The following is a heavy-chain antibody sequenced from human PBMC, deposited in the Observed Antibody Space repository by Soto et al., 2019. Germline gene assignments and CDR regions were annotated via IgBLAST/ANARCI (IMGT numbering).Heavy chain of an antibody. Sequence: SETLSLTCTVSGGSVSSNSYSWGWIRQSPGKGLEWIGYIYYSGSTYYNPSLKSRVTISVDTSKNQFSLKLSSVTAADTAVYYCARARGARYFDYWGQGTLVTGSS. CDR1: GGSVSSNSYS. V-gene: IGHV4-30-4*08. D-gene: IGHD2-15*01. J-gene: IGHJ4*02. CDR3: ARARGARYFDY. CDR2: IYYSGST.